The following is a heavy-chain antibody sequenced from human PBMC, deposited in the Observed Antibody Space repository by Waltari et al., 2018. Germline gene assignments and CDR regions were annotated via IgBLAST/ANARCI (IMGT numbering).Heavy chain of an antibody. Sequence: QVQFVQSGVELKKPGASVRLFCRTSGYTFISYAIHWVRQAPGQRLEWMGWINTGNGDTKYSQKFQGRVTISRDTFARTAYIDLSSLTSEDTAVYYCARGGRLPFFDFWGQGTLVTVSS. V-gene: IGHV1-3*04. CDR1: GYTFISYA. J-gene: IGHJ4*02. CDR2: INTGNGDT. D-gene: IGHD2-15*01. CDR3: ARGGRLPFFDF.